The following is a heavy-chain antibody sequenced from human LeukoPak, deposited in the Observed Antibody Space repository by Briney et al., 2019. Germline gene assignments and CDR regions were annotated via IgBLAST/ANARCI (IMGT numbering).Heavy chain of an antibody. CDR1: GFTFSRYG. J-gene: IGHJ4*02. CDR3: AKRRDVAAGGSGAFDY. CDR2: IRYDGSSQ. Sequence: GGSLRLSCAASGFTFSRYGMHWVRQAPGKGREWVAFIRYDGSSQRYTDSVKGRFTISRDNSKNTVYLQMNSLRAEDTAVYYCAKRRDVAAGGSGAFDYWGQGSLVTVSS. D-gene: IGHD6-13*01. V-gene: IGHV3-30*02.